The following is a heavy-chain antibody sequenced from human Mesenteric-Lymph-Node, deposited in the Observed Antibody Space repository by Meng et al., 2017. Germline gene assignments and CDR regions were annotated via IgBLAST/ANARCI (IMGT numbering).Heavy chain of an antibody. Sequence: ASVKVSCKASGYTFNSYGINWVRQAPGEGLEWMGWINAYNGNTNYAQKFQGRVTITADESTSTAYMELSSLRSEDTAVYYCASRTYYDILTGPRVGYYYGMDVWGQGTTVTVSS. CDR1: GYTFNSYG. CDR3: ASRTYYDILTGPRVGYYYGMDV. D-gene: IGHD3-9*01. J-gene: IGHJ6*02. V-gene: IGHV1-18*01. CDR2: INAYNGNT.